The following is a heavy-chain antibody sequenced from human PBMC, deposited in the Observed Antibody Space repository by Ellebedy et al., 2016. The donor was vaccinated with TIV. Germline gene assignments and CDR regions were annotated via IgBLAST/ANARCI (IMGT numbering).Heavy chain of an antibody. CDR3: ARKAPDRSDSWYFDL. V-gene: IGHV4-59*01. CDR1: GGSISSYY. D-gene: IGHD2-21*02. J-gene: IGHJ2*01. CDR2: IYYSGST. Sequence: SETLSLXXAVSGGSISSYYWSWIRQPPGKGLEWIGYIYYSGSTNYNPSLKSRVTISVDTSKNQFSLKLSSVTAADTAVYYCARKAPDRSDSWYFDLWGRGTLVTVSS.